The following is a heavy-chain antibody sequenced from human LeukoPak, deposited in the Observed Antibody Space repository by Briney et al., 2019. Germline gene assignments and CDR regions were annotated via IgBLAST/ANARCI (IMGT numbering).Heavy chain of an antibody. J-gene: IGHJ4*02. V-gene: IGHV1-69*13. CDR3: ARSVKMVRGFDY. D-gene: IGHD3-10*01. CDR1: GYTFTSYA. Sequence: GASVKVSCKASGYTFTSYAISWVRQAPGQGLEWMGGIIPIFGTANYAQKFQGRVTITADESTSTAYMELSSLRSEDTAVYYCARSVKMVRGFDYWGQGTLVTVSS. CDR2: IIPIFGTA.